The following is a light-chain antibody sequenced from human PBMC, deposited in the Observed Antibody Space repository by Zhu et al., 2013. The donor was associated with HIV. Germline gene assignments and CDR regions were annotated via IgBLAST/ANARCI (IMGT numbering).Light chain of an antibody. V-gene: IGLV3-21*02. CDR1: NIGSKR. Sequence: SYELTQPPSVSVAPGETARITCWGNNIGSKRVHWYQQRPGQAPVLVVYDDSDRPSGIPERFSGSNSGNTATLTISRVDAGDEADYYCQVWHSSSDHVVFGGGTKLTVL. CDR2: DDS. CDR3: QVWHSSSDHVV. J-gene: IGLJ2*01.